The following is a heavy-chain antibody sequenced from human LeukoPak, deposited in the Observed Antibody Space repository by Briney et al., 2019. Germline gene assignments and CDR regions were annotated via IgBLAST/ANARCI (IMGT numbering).Heavy chain of an antibody. CDR3: ARGQPTYYYGSGSYYFDY. Sequence: PGGSLRLSCAASGFTFSSYAMSWVRQAPGKGLEWVSAISGSGGSTYYADSVKGRFTISRDNSKNTLYLQMNSLRAEDTAVYYCARGQPTYYYGSGSYYFDYWGQGTLVTVSS. V-gene: IGHV3-23*01. J-gene: IGHJ4*02. CDR2: ISGSGGST. CDR1: GFTFSSYA. D-gene: IGHD3-10*01.